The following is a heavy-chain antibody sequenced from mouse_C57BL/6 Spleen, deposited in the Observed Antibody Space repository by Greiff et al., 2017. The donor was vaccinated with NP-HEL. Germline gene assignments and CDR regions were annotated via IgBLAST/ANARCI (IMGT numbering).Heavy chain of an antibody. J-gene: IGHJ4*01. V-gene: IGHV1-64*01. CDR3: ARDRIVTTRYYAMDY. Sequence: VQLQQPGAELVKPGASVKLSCKASGYTFTSYWMHWVKQRPGQGLEWIGMIHPNSGSTNYNEKFKSKATLTVDKSSSTAYMQLSSLTSEDSAVYYCARDRIVTTRYYAMDYWGQGTSVTVSS. CDR1: GYTFTSYW. D-gene: IGHD2-5*01. CDR2: IHPNSGST.